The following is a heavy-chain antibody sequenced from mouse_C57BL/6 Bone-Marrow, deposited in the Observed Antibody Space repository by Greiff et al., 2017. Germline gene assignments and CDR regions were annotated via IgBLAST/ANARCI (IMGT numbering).Heavy chain of an antibody. V-gene: IGHV1-19*01. CDR3: ARVGYDAMDY. Sequence: VQLKQSGPVLVKPGASVKMSCKASGYTFTDYYMNWVKQSHGKSLEWIGVINPYNGGTSYNQKFKGKATLTVDKSSSTAYMELNSLTSEDSAVYYCARVGYDAMDYWGQGTSVTVSS. CDR1: GYTFTDYY. CDR2: INPYNGGT. J-gene: IGHJ4*01.